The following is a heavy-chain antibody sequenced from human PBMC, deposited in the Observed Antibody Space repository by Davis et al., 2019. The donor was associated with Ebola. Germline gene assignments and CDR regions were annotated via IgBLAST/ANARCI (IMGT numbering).Heavy chain of an antibody. J-gene: IGHJ4*02. V-gene: IGHV3-74*01. Sequence: GESLKISCTASGFTFSSYWMHWVRQAPGKGLVWVSRINSDGSSTSYADSVKGRFTISRDNAKNTLYLQMNSLRAEDTAVYYCARGLFLYGGNSPSDYWGQGTLVTVSS. CDR1: GFTFSSYW. CDR2: INSDGSST. D-gene: IGHD4-23*01. CDR3: ARGLFLYGGNSPSDY.